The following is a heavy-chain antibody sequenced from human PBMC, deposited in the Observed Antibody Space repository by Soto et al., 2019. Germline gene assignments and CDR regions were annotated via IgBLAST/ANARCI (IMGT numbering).Heavy chain of an antibody. CDR3: AKNQGVELVPLATVDWFDP. CDR1: GFIFENFG. V-gene: IGHV3-23*01. Sequence: PGGSVRLSCAASGFIFENFGMSWVRQAPGKGLEWISSISGSGFKKYYADSVKGRFTISRDNSKSTVYLELNNLSAEDTAVYHCAKNQGVELVPLATVDWFDPWGQGSVVTVS. D-gene: IGHD1-26*01. J-gene: IGHJ5*02. CDR2: ISGSGFKK.